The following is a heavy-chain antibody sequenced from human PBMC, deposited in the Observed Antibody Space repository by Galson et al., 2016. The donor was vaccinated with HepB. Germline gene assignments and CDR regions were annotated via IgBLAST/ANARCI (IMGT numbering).Heavy chain of an antibody. CDR2: IKQGGSEK. CDR3: ARDRGGSPAGMDV. V-gene: IGHV3-7*01. J-gene: IGHJ6*02. Sequence: SLRLSCAASGFTFSMYWMSWVRQAPGKGLEWVANIKQGGSEKYYVESVRGRFTISRDNAKNSLFLQMNSLRAEDTAVYYCARDRGGSPAGMDVWGQGTTVTVSS. CDR1: GFTFSMYW. D-gene: IGHD2-15*01.